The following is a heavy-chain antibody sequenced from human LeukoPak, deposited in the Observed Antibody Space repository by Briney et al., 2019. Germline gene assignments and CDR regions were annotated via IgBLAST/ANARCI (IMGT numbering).Heavy chain of an antibody. D-gene: IGHD6-19*01. CDR3: ARAFGSGWYGAFDI. J-gene: IGHJ3*02. Sequence: SETLSLTCTVSGGSISSYYWSWIRQPPGKGLEWIGSIYYSGSTYYNPSLKSRVTISVDTSKNQFSLKLSSVTAADTAVYYCARAFGSGWYGAFDIWGQGTMVTVSS. CDR2: IYYSGST. CDR1: GGSISSYY. V-gene: IGHV4-39*07.